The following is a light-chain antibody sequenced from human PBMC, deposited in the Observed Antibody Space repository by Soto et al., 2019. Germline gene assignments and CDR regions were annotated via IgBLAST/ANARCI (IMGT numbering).Light chain of an antibody. Sequence: DVQMSLSPSSLSASVGDRAPIPCRATQSISSWLAWYQQKPGKAPKLLIYDASTLQSGVPSRYSGSGSGTEFTLTISSLQPEDFATYYCLLDFSYFGAFGQVTKV. CDR2: DAS. V-gene: IGKV1-5*01. CDR3: LLDFSYFGA. J-gene: IGKJ1*01. CDR1: QSISSW.